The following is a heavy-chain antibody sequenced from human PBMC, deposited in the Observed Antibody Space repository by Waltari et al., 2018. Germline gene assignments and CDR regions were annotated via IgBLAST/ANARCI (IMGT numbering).Heavy chain of an antibody. Sequence: EVQLVESGGGLVQPGGSLRLSCAASGFTFSSYWMSWVRQAPGKGLEWVANIKQDGSEKYYVDSVKCRFTISRDNAKNSLYLQMNSLRAEDTAVYYCARDPGDFWSASHYMDVWGKGTTVTVSS. D-gene: IGHD3-3*01. CDR3: ARDPGDFWSASHYMDV. CDR1: GFTFSSYW. CDR2: IKQDGSEK. V-gene: IGHV3-7*01. J-gene: IGHJ6*03.